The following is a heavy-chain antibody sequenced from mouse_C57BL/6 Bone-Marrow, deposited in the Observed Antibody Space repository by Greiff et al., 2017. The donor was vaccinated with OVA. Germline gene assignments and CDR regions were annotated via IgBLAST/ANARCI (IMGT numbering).Heavy chain of an antibody. Sequence: VQLQQPGAELVKPGASVKLSCKASGYTFTSYWMHWVKQRPGQGLEWIGMIHPNSGSTNYNEKFKSKATLTVDKSSSTAYMQLSSLTSEDSAVYYGARSDYSNSAWFAYWGQGTLVTVSA. J-gene: IGHJ3*01. CDR1: GYTFTSYW. D-gene: IGHD2-5*01. CDR3: ARSDYSNSAWFAY. CDR2: IHPNSGST. V-gene: IGHV1-64*01.